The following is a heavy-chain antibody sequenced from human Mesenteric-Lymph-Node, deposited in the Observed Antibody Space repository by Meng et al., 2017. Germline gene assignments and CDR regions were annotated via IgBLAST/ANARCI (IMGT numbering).Heavy chain of an antibody. Sequence: ASVKVSCKASGYTFTSYYMHWVRQAPGQGLEWMGWINPNSGATNYAQKFQGRVTMTRDTSISTAYMELSSLRSDDTAVYYCAREINGYHWDYWGQGTLVTVSS. D-gene: IGHD5-18*01. CDR2: INPNSGAT. CDR3: AREINGYHWDY. J-gene: IGHJ4*02. V-gene: IGHV1-2*02. CDR1: GYTFTSYY.